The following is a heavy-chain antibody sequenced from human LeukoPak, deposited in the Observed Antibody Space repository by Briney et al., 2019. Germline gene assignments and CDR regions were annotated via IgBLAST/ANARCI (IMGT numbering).Heavy chain of an antibody. CDR2: ISYDGSNK. D-gene: IGHD4-17*01. CDR3: AKTTEGGFDY. Sequence: PRRSLRLSCAASGFTFSSYGMHWVRQAPGKGLEWVAVISYDGSNKYYADSVKGRFTISRDNSKNTLYLQMNSLRAEDTAVYYCAKTTEGGFDYWGQGTLVTVSS. J-gene: IGHJ4*02. V-gene: IGHV3-30*18. CDR1: GFTFSSYG.